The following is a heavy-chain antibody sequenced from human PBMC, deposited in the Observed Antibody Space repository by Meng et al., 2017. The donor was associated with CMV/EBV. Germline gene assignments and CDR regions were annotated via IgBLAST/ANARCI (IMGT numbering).Heavy chain of an antibody. V-gene: IGHV3-21*01. J-gene: IGHJ4*02. CDR3: ARDWGGTSFKHLPHNDY. D-gene: IGHD3-16*01. Sequence: GESLKISCAASGFTFSSYSMNWVLQAPGKGLEWVSSISSSSSYIYYADSVKGRFTISRDNAKNSLYLQMNSLRAEDTAVYYCARDWGGTSFKHLPHNDYWGQGTLVTVSS. CDR1: GFTFSSYS. CDR2: ISSSSSYI.